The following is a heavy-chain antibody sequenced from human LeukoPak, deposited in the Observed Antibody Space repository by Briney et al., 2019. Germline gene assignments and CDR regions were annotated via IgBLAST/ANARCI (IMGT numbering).Heavy chain of an antibody. J-gene: IGHJ4*02. Sequence: SGPTLIKPTQPLTLTFTFPGCSLPTNAVGVGWIRQPPGKALEWLAVIFWDDDKRYSPSLQSRLTITSDTSKNQVVLTLTNVDPVDTATYYCVHTDAWKYWGQGILVTVS. CDR2: IFWDDDK. CDR3: VHTDAWKY. D-gene: IGHD3-16*01. CDR1: GCSLPTNAVG. V-gene: IGHV2-5*02.